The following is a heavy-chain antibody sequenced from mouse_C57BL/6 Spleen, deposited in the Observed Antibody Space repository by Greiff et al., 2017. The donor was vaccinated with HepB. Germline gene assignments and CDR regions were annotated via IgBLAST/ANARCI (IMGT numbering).Heavy chain of an antibody. CDR1: GYTFTSYW. CDR3: ARETTVVATPYWYFDV. J-gene: IGHJ1*03. CDR2: IDPNSGGT. Sequence: QVQLQQPGAELVKPGASVKLSCKASGYTFTSYWMHWVKQRPGRGLEWIGRIDPNSGGTKYNEKFKSKATLTVDKPSSTAYMQLSSLTSEDSAVYYCARETTVVATPYWYFDVWGTGTTVTVSS. V-gene: IGHV1-72*01. D-gene: IGHD1-1*01.